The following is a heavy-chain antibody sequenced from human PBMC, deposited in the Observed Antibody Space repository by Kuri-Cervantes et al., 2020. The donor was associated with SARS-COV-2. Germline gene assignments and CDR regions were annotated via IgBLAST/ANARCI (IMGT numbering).Heavy chain of an antibody. CDR2: ISSSGSTI. J-gene: IGHJ6*02. Sequence: GESLKISCAASGFTFSDYYMSWIRQAPGKGLEWVSYISSSGSTIYYADSVKGRFTISRDNAKNSLYLQMNSLRAEDTAVYSCARGTNLYYGSGSYPAPYYYYGMDVWGQGTTVTVSS. CDR1: GFTFSDYY. D-gene: IGHD3-10*01. V-gene: IGHV3-11*01. CDR3: ARGTNLYYGSGSYPAPYYYYGMDV.